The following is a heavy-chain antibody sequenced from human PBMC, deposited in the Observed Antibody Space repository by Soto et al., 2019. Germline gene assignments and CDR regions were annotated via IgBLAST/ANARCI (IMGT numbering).Heavy chain of an antibody. CDR2: IGASGDIT. Sequence: PGGSLRLSCAASGFSFTNFAMSWVRQAPGKGLEWVAGIGASGDITWYADSVKGRLSISRDNSKNTLYLQLNSLRFEDTAVYYCAKDDFTDRGDDYFDYWGPGTLVIVSS. V-gene: IGHV3-23*01. D-gene: IGHD2-21*02. J-gene: IGHJ4*02. CDR3: AKDDFTDRGDDYFDY. CDR1: GFSFTNFA.